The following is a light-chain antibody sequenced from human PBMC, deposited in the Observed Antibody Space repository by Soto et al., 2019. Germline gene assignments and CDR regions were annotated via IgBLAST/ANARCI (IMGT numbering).Light chain of an antibody. CDR1: QGISSY. V-gene: IGKV1-9*01. Sequence: DIQLTQSPSFLSASVGGRVTITCRASQGISSYLAWYQQKPGKALKLLIYSASTLQSGVPSRFSGGGSGTEFTLTISSLQPEDFATYYCQQLNSYPYTFGQGTKLEIK. J-gene: IGKJ2*01. CDR3: QQLNSYPYT. CDR2: SAS.